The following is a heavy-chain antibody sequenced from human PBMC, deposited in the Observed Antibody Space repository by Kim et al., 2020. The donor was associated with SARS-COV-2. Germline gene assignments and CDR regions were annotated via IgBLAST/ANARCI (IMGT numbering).Heavy chain of an antibody. CDR3: CRDRYHDWRSYYTDY. Sequence: GGSLRLSCTASGFTFGDFAMSWFRQAPGKGLEWVGFIRAKGYGGTAEYAASVKGRFTISRDDSKSIAYLQMNSLKTEDTGVYYCCRDRYHDWRSYYTDYWGQGTLVTVSS. D-gene: IGHD3-10*01. J-gene: IGHJ4*02. CDR1: GFTFGDFA. V-gene: IGHV3-49*03. CDR2: IRAKGYGGTA.